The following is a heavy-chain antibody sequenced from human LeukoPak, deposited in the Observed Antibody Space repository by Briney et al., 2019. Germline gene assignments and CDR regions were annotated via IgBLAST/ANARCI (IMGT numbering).Heavy chain of an antibody. CDR2: INAGNGNT. D-gene: IGHD2-2*01. J-gene: IGHJ4*02. V-gene: IGHV1-3*01. Sequence: ASVKVSCKASGYTFTSYAMHWERQAPGQRLEWMGWINAGNGNTKYSQKFQGRVTITRDTSASTAYMALISLRSEDTAVYYCARGGVCSSPSCLNFDYWGQGTLVTVSS. CDR1: GYTFTSYA. CDR3: ARGGVCSSPSCLNFDY.